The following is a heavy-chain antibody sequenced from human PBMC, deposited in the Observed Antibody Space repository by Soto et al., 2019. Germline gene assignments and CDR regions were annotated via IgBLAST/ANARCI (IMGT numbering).Heavy chain of an antibody. CDR3: ATRPGYYYQGTHS. CDR2: ISGNNGKT. CDR1: GHTFSTYG. D-gene: IGHD3-22*01. J-gene: IGHJ5*01. Sequence: SVKVSCKASGHTFSTYGISWVRQAPGQGLEWMGWISGNNGKTNYAQKLQGRVTMTTDTATSTAYMELRSLRSDDTAVYYCATRPGYYYQGTHSWRHAPPVTVPP. V-gene: IGHV1-18*04.